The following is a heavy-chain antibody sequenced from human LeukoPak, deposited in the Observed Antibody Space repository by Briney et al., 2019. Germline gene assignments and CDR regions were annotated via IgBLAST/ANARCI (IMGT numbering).Heavy chain of an antibody. D-gene: IGHD6-13*01. CDR2: ISGSGGST. Sequence: GGSLRLSCAASGFTFSIYAMSWVRQAPGKGLEWVSAISGSGGSTYYADSVKGRFTISRDNSKNTLYLQMNSLRAEDTAVYYCAKPAWAAAGISHWFDPWGQGTLVTVSS. CDR1: GFTFSIYA. V-gene: IGHV3-23*01. CDR3: AKPAWAAAGISHWFDP. J-gene: IGHJ5*02.